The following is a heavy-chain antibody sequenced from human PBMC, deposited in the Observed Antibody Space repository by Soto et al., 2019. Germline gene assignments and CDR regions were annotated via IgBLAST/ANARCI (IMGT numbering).Heavy chain of an antibody. CDR1: GFTVSSNY. V-gene: IGHV3-53*01. J-gene: IGHJ3*02. CDR2: IYSGGST. CDR3: ASARRGSYKHAFDI. Sequence: EVQLVESGGGLIQPGGSLRLSCAASGFTVSSNYMSWVRQAPGKGLEWVSVIYSGGSTYYADSVKGRFTISRDNSKNTLYLQMNSLRAEDTAVYYCASARRGSYKHAFDIWGQGTMVTVSS. D-gene: IGHD1-26*01.